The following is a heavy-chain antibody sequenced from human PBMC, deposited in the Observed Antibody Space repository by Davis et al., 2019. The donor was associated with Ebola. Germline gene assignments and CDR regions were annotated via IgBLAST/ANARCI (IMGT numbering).Heavy chain of an antibody. Sequence: ASVKVSCKASGYTFTSYAMNWVRQAPGQGLEWMGWINTNTGNPTYAQGFTGRFVFSLDTSVSTAYLQISSLKAEDTAVYYCARGALRFLEWLLYAVDGMDVWGKGTTVTVSS. CDR3: ARGALRFLEWLLYAVDGMDV. V-gene: IGHV7-4-1*02. J-gene: IGHJ6*04. D-gene: IGHD3-3*01. CDR2: INTNTGNP. CDR1: GYTFTSYA.